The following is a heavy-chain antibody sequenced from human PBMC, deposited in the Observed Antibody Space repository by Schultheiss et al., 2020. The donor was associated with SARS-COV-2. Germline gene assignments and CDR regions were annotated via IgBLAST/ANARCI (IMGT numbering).Heavy chain of an antibody. J-gene: IGHJ6*03. V-gene: IGHV3-21*01. D-gene: IGHD3-22*01. Sequence: GGSLRLSCAASGFTFSSYSMNWVRQAPGKGLEWVSSISSSSSYIYYADSVKGRFTISRDNSKNTLYLQMNSLRAEDTAVYYCARMYRDSSGYPYYYYYYMDVWGKGTTVTVSS. CDR1: GFTFSSYS. CDR3: ARMYRDSSGYPYYYYYYMDV. CDR2: ISSSSSYI.